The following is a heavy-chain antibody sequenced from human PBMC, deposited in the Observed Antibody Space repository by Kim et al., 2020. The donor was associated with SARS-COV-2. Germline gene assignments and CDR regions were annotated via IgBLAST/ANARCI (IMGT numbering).Heavy chain of an antibody. D-gene: IGHD6-13*01. CDR3: ARDKAAAGSKYYYYYGIDV. J-gene: IGHJ6*02. CDR2: ISSSSSYT. CDR1: GFTFSDYY. Sequence: GGSLRLSCAASGFTFSDYYMSWIRQAPGKGLEWVSYISSSSSYTNYADSVKGRFTISRDNAKNSLYLQMNSLRAEDTAVYYCARDKAAAGSKYYYYYGIDVWGQGTTVTVSS. V-gene: IGHV3-11*05.